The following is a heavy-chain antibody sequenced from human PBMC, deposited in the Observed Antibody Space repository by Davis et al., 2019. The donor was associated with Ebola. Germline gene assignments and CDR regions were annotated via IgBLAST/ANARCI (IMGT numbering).Heavy chain of an antibody. V-gene: IGHV3-23*01. Sequence: GGSLRLSCAASGFTFSSYAMSWVRQAPGKGLEWVSAISGSGGSTYYADSVKGRFTISRDNSKNTLYLQMNSLRAEDTAVYYCAKGGYYYGSGSYYYYGMDVWCQGTTVTVSS. J-gene: IGHJ6*02. CDR3: AKGGYYYGSGSYYYYGMDV. CDR2: ISGSGGST. D-gene: IGHD3-10*01. CDR1: GFTFSSYA.